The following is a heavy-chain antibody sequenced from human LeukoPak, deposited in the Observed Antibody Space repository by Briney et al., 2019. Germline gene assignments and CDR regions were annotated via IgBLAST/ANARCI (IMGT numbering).Heavy chain of an antibody. CDR3: ARDPPMLRAGTMDV. J-gene: IGHJ6*03. Sequence: ASVKVSCKASGYTFTSYGISWVRQAPGQGLEWMGWINPNSGGTNYAQKFQGRVTMTRDTSISTAYMELSRLRSDDTAVYYCARDPPMLRAGTMDVWGKGTTVTVSS. D-gene: IGHD3-10*01. V-gene: IGHV1-2*02. CDR1: GYTFTSYG. CDR2: INPNSGGT.